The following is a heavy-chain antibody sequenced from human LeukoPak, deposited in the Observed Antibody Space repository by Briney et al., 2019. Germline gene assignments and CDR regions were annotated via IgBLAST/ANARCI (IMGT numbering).Heavy chain of an antibody. J-gene: IGHJ6*02. V-gene: IGHV3-74*01. Sequence: GSLRLSCAASGFTFNTYWMHWVRQPPGKGLVWVSRINGDGSSTTYADSEKGRFTISRDNAKNTLYLQMNSLRAEDTAVYYCARDLSYGMDVWGQGTTVADSS. CDR1: GFTFNTYW. CDR3: ARDLSYGMDV. CDR2: INGDGSST.